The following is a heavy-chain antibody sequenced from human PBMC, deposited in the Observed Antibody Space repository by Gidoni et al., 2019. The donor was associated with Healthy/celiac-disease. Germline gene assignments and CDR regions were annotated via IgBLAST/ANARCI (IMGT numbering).Heavy chain of an antibody. J-gene: IGHJ3*02. CDR1: GFPFSSYW. V-gene: IGHV3-7*01. CDR2: IKQDGSEK. D-gene: IGHD2-15*01. CDR3: ARGGGSPPDHDAFDI. Sequence: EVQLVESGGGLVQPGGSLRLPCAASGFPFSSYWISWVRQAPGKGLEWVANIKQDGSEKYYVDSVKGRFTISRDNAKNSLYLQMNSLRAEDTAVYYCARGGGSPPDHDAFDIWGQGTMVTVSS.